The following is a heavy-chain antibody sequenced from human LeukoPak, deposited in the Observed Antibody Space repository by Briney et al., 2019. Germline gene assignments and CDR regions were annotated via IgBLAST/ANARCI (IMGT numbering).Heavy chain of an antibody. CDR3: TKDQGSYYDFWSGYYYYIDV. CDR1: GFTFSNAW. Sequence: GGSLRLSCAASGFTFSNAWMSWVRQAPGKGLEWVGRIKSKNDGGTADYPAPVKGRFTISRDDSKNTLYLQMNSLKTEDTAVYYCTKDQGSYYDFWSGYYYYIDVWGKGTTVTVSS. J-gene: IGHJ6*03. V-gene: IGHV3-15*01. CDR2: IKSKNDGGTA. D-gene: IGHD3-3*01.